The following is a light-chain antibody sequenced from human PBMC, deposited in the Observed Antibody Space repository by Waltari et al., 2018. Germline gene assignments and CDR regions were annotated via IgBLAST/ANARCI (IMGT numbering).Light chain of an antibody. CDR2: DTS. Sequence: QAVVTQEPSLTVSPGGTVTLTCGSSTGDVTSGHYPYGLQQKPGQAPRTLIYDTSNKHSWTPAPFSGSLLGGKAALTLSGAQPEDEAEYHCLLSYSDGWVFGGGTKLTVL. V-gene: IGLV7-46*01. J-gene: IGLJ3*02. CDR1: TGDVTSGHY. CDR3: LLSYSDGWV.